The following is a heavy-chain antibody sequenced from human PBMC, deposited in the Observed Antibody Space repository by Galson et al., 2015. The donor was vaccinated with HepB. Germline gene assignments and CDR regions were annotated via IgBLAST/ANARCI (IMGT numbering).Heavy chain of an antibody. Sequence: SLRLSCAASGFTFSNAWMSWVRQAPGKGLEWVGRIKSKTDGGTTDYAAPVKGRFTISRDDSKNTLYLQMNSLKTEDTAVYYCTTDPTGGYGGYYYYGMDVWGQGTTVTVSS. CDR3: TTDPTGGYGGYYYYGMDV. J-gene: IGHJ6*02. CDR1: GFTFSNAW. V-gene: IGHV3-15*01. D-gene: IGHD3-10*01. CDR2: IKSKTDGGTT.